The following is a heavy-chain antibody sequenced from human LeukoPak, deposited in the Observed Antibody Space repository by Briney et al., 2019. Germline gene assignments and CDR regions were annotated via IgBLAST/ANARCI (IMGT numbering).Heavy chain of an antibody. V-gene: IGHV3-9*01. Sequence: GGSLRLSCAASGFTFDDYAMHWVRQAPGKGLEWVSGISWNSNSVGYADSVKGRFTITRDNAKNSLYLQMNRLRAEDTAFCYCAKDRQAMWFGSNNWFDPWGQGTLVTVSS. J-gene: IGHJ5*02. CDR3: AKDRQAMWFGSNNWFDP. CDR1: GFTFDDYA. D-gene: IGHD3-10*01. CDR2: ISWNSNSV.